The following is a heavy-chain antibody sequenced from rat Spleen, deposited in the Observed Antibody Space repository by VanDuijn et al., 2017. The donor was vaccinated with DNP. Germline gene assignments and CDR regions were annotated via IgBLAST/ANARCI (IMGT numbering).Heavy chain of an antibody. CDR3: TSLNYGRDY. V-gene: IGHV5S23*01. CDR1: GITFSNYD. D-gene: IGHD1-11*01. J-gene: IGHJ2*01. Sequence: EVQLVESGGGLVQPGRSLKLSCAASGITFSNYDMTWVRQAPTKGLEWVASIITGGFNTYYRDSVKGRFTISRDDSKSTLYLQMDSLRSEDTATYYCTSLNYGRDYWGQGVMVTVSS. CDR2: IITGGFNT.